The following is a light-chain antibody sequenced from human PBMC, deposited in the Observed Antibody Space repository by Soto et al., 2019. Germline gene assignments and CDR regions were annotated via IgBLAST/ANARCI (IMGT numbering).Light chain of an antibody. Sequence: DIKMNQSPSTLSAYVGDRVTITCRASQSLSGWLAWYQQKPGKAPKLLIYKTSSLESGVPSRFSGSSSGTEFTLTISNLQPDYFASYYCLQYNNLNTFGQGTKVDIK. J-gene: IGKJ1*01. CDR2: KTS. CDR1: QSLSGW. CDR3: LQYNNLNT. V-gene: IGKV1-5*03.